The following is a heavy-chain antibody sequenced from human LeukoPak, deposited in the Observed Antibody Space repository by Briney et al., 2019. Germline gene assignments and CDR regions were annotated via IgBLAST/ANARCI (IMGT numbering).Heavy chain of an antibody. CDR3: ARARRGYFDY. V-gene: IGHV4-59*01. CDR1: GGSISSYY. Sequence: PSETLSLTCTVSGGSISSYYWSWVRQPQGKGLDWSGYISDSGSTNYNPSLKSRVTISVGTSKNQFSLKLSSVTAADTAVYYCARARRGYFDYWGQGSLVTVSS. CDR2: ISDSGST. D-gene: IGHD5-12*01. J-gene: IGHJ4*02.